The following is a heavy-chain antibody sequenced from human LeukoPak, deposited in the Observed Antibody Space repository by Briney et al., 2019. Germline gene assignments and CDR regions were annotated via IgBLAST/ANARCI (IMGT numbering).Heavy chain of an antibody. V-gene: IGHV3-9*01. J-gene: IGHJ4*02. Sequence: GRSLRLSCAASGFTFADYAMHWVRQAPGKGLEWVSGISWNSGSIGYADSVKGRFTISRDNAKNSLYLQMNSLRAEDTALYYCAKDMGGYSDYYFDYWGQGTLVTVSS. CDR3: AKDMGGYSDYYFDY. D-gene: IGHD5-18*01. CDR2: ISWNSGSI. CDR1: GFTFADYA.